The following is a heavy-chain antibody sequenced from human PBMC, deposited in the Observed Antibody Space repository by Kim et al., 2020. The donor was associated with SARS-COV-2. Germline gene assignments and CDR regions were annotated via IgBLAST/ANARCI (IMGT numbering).Heavy chain of an antibody. CDR1: GGSFSGYY. V-gene: IGHV4-34*01. CDR3: ARFLGNPGYSYGAKWELPRRGYFDY. J-gene: IGHJ4*02. D-gene: IGHD5-18*01. Sequence: SETLSLTCAVYGGSFSGYYWSWIRQPPGKGLEWIGEINHSGSTNYNPSLKSRVTISVDTSKNQFSLKLSSVTAADTAVYYCARFLGNPGYSYGAKWELPRRGYFDYWGQGTLVTVSS. CDR2: INHSGST.